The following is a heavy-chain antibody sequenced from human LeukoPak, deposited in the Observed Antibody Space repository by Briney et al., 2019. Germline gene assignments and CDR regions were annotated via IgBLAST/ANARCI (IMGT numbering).Heavy chain of an antibody. J-gene: IGHJ5*02. V-gene: IGHV4-34*01. CDR1: GDSTNTHF. D-gene: IGHD3-3*01. CDR3: AGGRSDFWSGYYGFDP. CDR2: INHSGST. Sequence: SETLSLTCTISGDSTNTHFWSWIRQPPGKGLEWIGEINHSGSTNYNPSLKSRVTISVDTSKNQFSLKLSSVTAADTAVYYCAGGRSDFWSGYYGFDPWGQGTLVTVSS.